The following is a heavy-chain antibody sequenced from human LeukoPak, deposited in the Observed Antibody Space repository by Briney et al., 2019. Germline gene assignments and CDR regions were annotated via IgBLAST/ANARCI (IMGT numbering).Heavy chain of an antibody. J-gene: IGHJ2*01. V-gene: IGHV4-59*08. CDR3: ARRSRCGGDCTNWYFDL. CDR2: IFNSGNI. CDR1: GGSIVTYY. Sequence: SETLSLTCNVSGGSIVTYYWSWIRQPPGKGLEWIGCIFNSGNINYNPSLQSRVTISVDTSKNQFSLKLSSVTAADTAVYYCARRSRCGGDCTNWYFDLWGRGTLVTVSS. D-gene: IGHD2-21*02.